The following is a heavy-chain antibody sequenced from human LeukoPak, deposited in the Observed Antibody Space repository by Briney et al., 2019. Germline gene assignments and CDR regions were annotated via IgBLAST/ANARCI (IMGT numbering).Heavy chain of an antibody. J-gene: IGHJ4*02. Sequence: QTGGSLRLSCAASGFTFNNYAMSWVRQAPGKGLEWLAFVSKDGNNIYYADSVKGRFTISRDNSKSTLYLQMNSLRADDTAIYYCARDFLWLVDYWGQGTLVTVSS. D-gene: IGHD6-19*01. V-gene: IGHV3-30-3*01. CDR1: GFTFNNYA. CDR2: VSKDGNNI. CDR3: ARDFLWLVDY.